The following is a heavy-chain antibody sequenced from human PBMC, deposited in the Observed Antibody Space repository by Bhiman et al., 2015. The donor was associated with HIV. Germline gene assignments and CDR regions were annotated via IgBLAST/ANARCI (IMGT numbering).Heavy chain of an antibody. V-gene: IGHV3-9*01. Sequence: EVQLVESGGGLVQPGRSLRLSCAASGFTFDDYAMHWVRQAPGKGLEWVSSISWNSGSIGYVDSVKGRFTISRDNAKKSLYLQMNSLRAEDTAVYYCAREEMYHFDYWGQGTLVTVSS. CDR3: AREEMYHFDY. CDR2: ISWNSGSI. CDR1: GFTFDDYA. J-gene: IGHJ4*02. D-gene: IGHD5-24*01.